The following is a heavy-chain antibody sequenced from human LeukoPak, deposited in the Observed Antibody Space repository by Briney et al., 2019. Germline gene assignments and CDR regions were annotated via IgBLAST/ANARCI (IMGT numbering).Heavy chain of an antibody. D-gene: IGHD6-13*01. CDR2: INAGNGNT. J-gene: IGHJ4*02. CDR1: GYTFTSYA. V-gene: IGHV1-3*01. CDR3: ARYSSSWYGIDY. Sequence: GASVKVSCKASGYTFTSYAMHWVRQAPGQRLEWMGWINAGNGNTKYSQKFQGRVTITRDTSASTAYMELSSLSSEDTAVYYCARYSSSWYGIDYWGQGTLVTVSS.